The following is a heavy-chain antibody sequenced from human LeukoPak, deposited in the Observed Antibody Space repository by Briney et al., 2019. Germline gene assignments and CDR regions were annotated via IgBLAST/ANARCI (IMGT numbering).Heavy chain of an antibody. CDR1: GYTFTGYY. Sequence: ASVKVSCKASGYTFTGYYMHWVRQAPGQGREWMGWINPNSGGTNYAQKFQGRVTMTRDTSISTAYMELSRLRSADTAVYYCARDRRYYDSSGYENYWGQGTLVTVSS. CDR3: ARDRRYYDSSGYENY. CDR2: INPNSGGT. D-gene: IGHD3-22*01. V-gene: IGHV1-2*02. J-gene: IGHJ4*02.